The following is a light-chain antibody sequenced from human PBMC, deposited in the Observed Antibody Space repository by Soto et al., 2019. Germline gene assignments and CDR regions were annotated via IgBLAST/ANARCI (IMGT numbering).Light chain of an antibody. J-gene: IGKJ5*01. CDR2: DAS. Sequence: EIVLTQSPATLSLSPGERATLSCRASQSVSSYLAWYQQKPGQAPRLLIYDASNRATGIPARFSASGSGTDFTLTISSLEPVDSAVYYCQQRGNWITFGPGTRLEIK. CDR3: QQRGNWIT. V-gene: IGKV3-11*01. CDR1: QSVSSY.